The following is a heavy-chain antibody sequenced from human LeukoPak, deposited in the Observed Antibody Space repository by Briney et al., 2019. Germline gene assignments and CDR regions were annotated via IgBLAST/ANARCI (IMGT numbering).Heavy chain of an antibody. Sequence: PSETLSLTCTVSGGSISSYYWSWIRQPPGKGLEWIGEINHSGSTNYNPSLKSRVTISVDTSKNQFSLKLSSVTAADTAVYYCARLWYYDFWGGLDYWGQGTLVTVSS. CDR2: INHSGST. CDR1: GGSISSYY. D-gene: IGHD3-3*01. J-gene: IGHJ4*02. V-gene: IGHV4-34*01. CDR3: ARLWYYDFWGGLDY.